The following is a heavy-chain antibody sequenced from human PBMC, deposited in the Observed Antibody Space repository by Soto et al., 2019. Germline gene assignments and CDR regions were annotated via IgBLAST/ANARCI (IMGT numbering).Heavy chain of an antibody. D-gene: IGHD6-13*01. CDR3: ARDKAGYSSSWYLGASDI. CDR1: GYTFNSYA. J-gene: IGHJ3*02. CDR2: INAGNGNT. V-gene: IGHV1-3*01. Sequence: ASVKVSCKASGYTFNSYAMHWVRQAPGQRLEWMGWINAGNGNTKYSQKFQGRVTITRDTSASTAYMELSSLRSEATAVYYCARDKAGYSSSWYLGASDIWGQGTMVTVSS.